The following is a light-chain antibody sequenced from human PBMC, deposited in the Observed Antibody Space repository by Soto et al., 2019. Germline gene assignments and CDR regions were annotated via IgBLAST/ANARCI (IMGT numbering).Light chain of an antibody. V-gene: IGKV3-11*01. CDR3: QQFATSPLT. CDR1: QSVSSY. CDR2: DAS. Sequence: IVLTHSPASLSFSASQRSTLYCRASQSVSSYLAWYQQKPGQAPRLLIYDASNRATGIPARFSGSGSGTDFTLTISSLEPEDFAVYYCQQFATSPLTFGGGTKVDIK. J-gene: IGKJ4*01.